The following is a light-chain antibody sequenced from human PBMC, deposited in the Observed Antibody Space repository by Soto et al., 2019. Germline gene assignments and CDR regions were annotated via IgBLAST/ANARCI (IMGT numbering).Light chain of an antibody. CDR1: QSVSSY. V-gene: IGKV3-11*01. CDR2: DAS. J-gene: IGKJ5*01. CDR3: QQRSNWPPSIT. Sequence: EIVLTQSPATLSLSPGERATLSCRASQSVSSYLAWYQQKPGQAPRLLIYDASNRATGIPARFSGSGSGTDFTLTTSSLEPEDFAVYYCQQRSNWPPSITFGQGTRLEIK.